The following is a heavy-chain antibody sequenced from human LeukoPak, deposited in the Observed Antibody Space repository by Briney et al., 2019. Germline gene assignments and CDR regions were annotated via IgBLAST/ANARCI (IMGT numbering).Heavy chain of an antibody. CDR1: GYTFTSYG. CDR2: ISAYNGNT. Sequence: ASVKVSCXASGYTFTSYGISWVRQAPGQGLEWMEWISAYNGNTNYSQKLQGRVTMTTDTATSTAYMELRSLRSDDTAVYYCARDLRFLEWARFDYWGQGTLVTVPS. V-gene: IGHV1-18*01. J-gene: IGHJ4*02. CDR3: ARDLRFLEWARFDY. D-gene: IGHD3-3*01.